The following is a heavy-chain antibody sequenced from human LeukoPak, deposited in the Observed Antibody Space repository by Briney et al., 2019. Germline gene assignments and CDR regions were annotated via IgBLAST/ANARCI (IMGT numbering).Heavy chain of an antibody. CDR1: GFTFSSYW. J-gene: IGHJ6*02. D-gene: IGHD6-13*01. CDR2: INSDGSST. CDR3: ARDVVSGQQLDVYCMDV. V-gene: IGHV3-74*01. Sequence: GGSLRLSCAASGFTFSSYWMHWVRQAPGKGLVWVSRINSDGSSTSYADSVKGRFTISRDNAKNTLYLQMNSLRAEDTAVYYCARDVVSGQQLDVYCMDVWGQGTTVTVSS.